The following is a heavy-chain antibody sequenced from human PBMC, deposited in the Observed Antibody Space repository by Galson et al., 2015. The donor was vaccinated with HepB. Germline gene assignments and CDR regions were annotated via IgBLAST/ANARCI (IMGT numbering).Heavy chain of an antibody. CDR3: AREGSGYALGYIYYYYGMDV. J-gene: IGHJ6*02. Sequence: SLRLSCAASGFTFSSYWMSWVRQAPGKGLEWVANIKQDGSEKYYVDSVKGRFTISRDNAQNSLYLQMNSLRAEDTAVYYCAREGSGYALGYIYYYYGMDVWGQGTTVTVSS. CDR1: GFTFSSYW. CDR2: IKQDGSEK. D-gene: IGHD5-12*01. V-gene: IGHV3-7*03.